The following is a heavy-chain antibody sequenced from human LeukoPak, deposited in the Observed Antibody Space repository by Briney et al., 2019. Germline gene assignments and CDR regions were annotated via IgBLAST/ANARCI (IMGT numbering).Heavy chain of an antibody. J-gene: IGHJ4*02. D-gene: IGHD4-17*01. CDR2: ISDFNDI. CDR1: GFTVSSNY. Sequence: GGSLRLSCAASGFTVSSNYMSWVRQVPGKGLEWVSSISDFNDIDYADSVKGRFTISRDNSKNSLYLQMNSLRAEDTAVYYCTRWGITVTLIDYWGQGTLVTVSS. CDR3: TRWGITVTLIDY. V-gene: IGHV3-69-1*01.